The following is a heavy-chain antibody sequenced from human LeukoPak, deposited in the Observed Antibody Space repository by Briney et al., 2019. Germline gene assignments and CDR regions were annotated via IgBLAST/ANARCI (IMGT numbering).Heavy chain of an antibody. CDR1: GFTSSSQE. V-gene: IGHV3-23*01. CDR2: ITPGSTYT. D-gene: IGHD6-19*01. J-gene: IGHJ4*02. CDR3: AKHYVRDLAVANADY. Sequence: GGSLRLSCIASGFTSSSQELTWVRQAPGKGLEWVSTITPGSTYTKYADSVAGRFTISRDDSTSTLYLQMNSLRAEDTAVYFCAKHYVRDLAVANADYWGQGTLVTVSS.